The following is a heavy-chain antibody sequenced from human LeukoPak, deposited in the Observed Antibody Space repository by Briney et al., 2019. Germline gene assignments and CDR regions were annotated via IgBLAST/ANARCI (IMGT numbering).Heavy chain of an antibody. CDR2: IYYSGST. D-gene: IGHD4-23*01. CDR1: GGSISSGDYY. V-gene: IGHV4-30-4*01. J-gene: IGHJ3*02. Sequence: SQTLSLTCTVSGGSISSGDYYWSWIRQPPGKGLEWIGYIYYSGSTYYNPSLKSRVTISVDTSKNQFSLKLSSVTAADPAVYYFARLGLFVGNSVHDAFSIWGRGTMVTVSS. CDR3: ARLGLFVGNSVHDAFSI.